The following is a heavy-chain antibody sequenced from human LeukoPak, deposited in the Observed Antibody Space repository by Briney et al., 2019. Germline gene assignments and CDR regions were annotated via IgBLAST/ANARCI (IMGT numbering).Heavy chain of an antibody. CDR3: ARDHENYYDSSGYYYGTVSDY. CDR1: GYTFTGYY. V-gene: IGHV1-2*02. Sequence: ASVKVSCKASGYTFTGYYMHWVRQAPGQGFEWMGWINPNSGDTNYAQKFQGRVTMTRNTSISTAHMELSRLRSDDTAVYYCARDHENYYDSSGYYYGTVSDYWGQGTLVTVSS. CDR2: INPNSGDT. D-gene: IGHD3-22*01. J-gene: IGHJ4*02.